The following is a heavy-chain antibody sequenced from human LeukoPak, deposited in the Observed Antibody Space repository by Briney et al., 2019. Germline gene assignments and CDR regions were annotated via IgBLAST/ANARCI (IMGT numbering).Heavy chain of an antibody. CDR3: VKDQYSGYDWTPDY. D-gene: IGHD5-12*01. CDR2: ISSNGGST. J-gene: IGHJ4*02. CDR1: GFTFSSYA. V-gene: IGHV3-64D*06. Sequence: GGSLRLSCSASGFTFSSYAMHWVRQAPGKGLEYVSGISSNGGSTYYADSVKGRFTISRDNSKNTLYLQMSSLRAEDTAVYYCVKDQYSGYDWTPDYWGQETLVTVSS.